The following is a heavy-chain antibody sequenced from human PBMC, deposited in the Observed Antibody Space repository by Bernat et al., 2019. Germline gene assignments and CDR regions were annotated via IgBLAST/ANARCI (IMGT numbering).Heavy chain of an antibody. CDR2: ISGSGGST. J-gene: IGHJ4*02. CDR1: GFTFSSYA. CDR3: AKVRVRGDTASYFDY. V-gene: IGHV3-23*01. Sequence: EVQLLESGGGLVQPGGSLRLSCAASGFTFSSYAMSWVHQAPGKGLEWVSAISGSGGSTYYADSVKGRFTISRDNAKNSLYLQMNSLRAEDTAVYYCAKVRVRGDTASYFDYWGQGTLVTVSS. D-gene: IGHD5-18*01.